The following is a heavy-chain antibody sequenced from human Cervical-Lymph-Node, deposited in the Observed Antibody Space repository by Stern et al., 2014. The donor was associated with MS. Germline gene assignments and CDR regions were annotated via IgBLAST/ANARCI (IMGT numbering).Heavy chain of an antibody. D-gene: IGHD3-3*02. CDR1: GGSISSGSYY. V-gene: IGHV4-61*02. CDR3: ARDDGRHLWSRRDAFDV. Sequence: QLQLQESGPGLVKPSQTLSLTCTVSGGSISSGSYYWSWIRQPAGKGLEWIGRLYSGGTPNNTPSLKSRGTSSEDTSKIHFSLRLSSVTAADTAVYYCARDDGRHLWSRRDAFDVWGQGTMVTVSS. CDR2: LYSGGTP. J-gene: IGHJ3*01.